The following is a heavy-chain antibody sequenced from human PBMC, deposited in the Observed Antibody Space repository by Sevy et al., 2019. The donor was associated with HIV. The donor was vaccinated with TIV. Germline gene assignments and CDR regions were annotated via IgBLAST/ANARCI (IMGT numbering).Heavy chain of an antibody. J-gene: IGHJ3*02. Sequence: GGPLRLSCAASGFTFSSYWMSWVRQAPGKGLEWVANIKQDGSEKYYVDSVKGRFTISRDNAKNSLYLQMNSLRAEDTAVYYCARRYYDILTGLGAFDIWGQGTMVTVSS. D-gene: IGHD3-9*01. CDR2: IKQDGSEK. CDR3: ARRYYDILTGLGAFDI. CDR1: GFTFSSYW. V-gene: IGHV3-7*01.